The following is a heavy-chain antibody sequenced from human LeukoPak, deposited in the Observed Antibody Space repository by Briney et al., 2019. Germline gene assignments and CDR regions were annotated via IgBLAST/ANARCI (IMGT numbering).Heavy chain of an antibody. Sequence: SETLSLTCSVSGGSFSGSSYHWGWIRQPPGKGLEWIGSIYYSGSTYYNPSLKSRVTISVDTSKNQFSLKLSSVTAADTAVYYCSRLRGTVTWGPYGWFDPWGQGTPVTVSS. D-gene: IGHD4-17*01. CDR3: SRLRGTVTWGPYGWFDP. V-gene: IGHV4-39*01. CDR2: IYYSGST. CDR1: GGSFSGSSYH. J-gene: IGHJ5*02.